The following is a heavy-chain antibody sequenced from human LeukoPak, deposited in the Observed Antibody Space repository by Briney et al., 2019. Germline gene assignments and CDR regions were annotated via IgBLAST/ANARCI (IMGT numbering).Heavy chain of an antibody. CDR3: AKVSLAGIVGASVGYYGMDV. CDR2: ISYDGSNK. J-gene: IGHJ6*02. D-gene: IGHD1-26*01. Sequence: GGSLRLSCAASGFTFSSYGMHWVRQAPGQGLEWVAVISYDGSNKYYADSVKSRFTISRDNSKNTLYLQMNSLRAEDTAVYYCAKVSLAGIVGASVGYYGMDVWGQGTTVTVSS. CDR1: GFTFSSYG. V-gene: IGHV3-30*18.